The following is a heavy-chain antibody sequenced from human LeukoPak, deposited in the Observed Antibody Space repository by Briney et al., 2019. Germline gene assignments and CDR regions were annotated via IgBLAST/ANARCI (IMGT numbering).Heavy chain of an antibody. CDR2: ISYDGSNK. V-gene: IGHV3-30*18. CDR3: AKDSYGGDAHY. CDR1: GFTFSSYG. D-gene: IGHD2-21*02. Sequence: GRSLRLSCAASGFTFSSYGMHWVRQAPGKGLEWVAVISYDGSNKYYADSVKGRFTISRDNSKNTLYLQMNSLRAEDTAVYYCAKDSYGGDAHYWGQGTLVTVSS. J-gene: IGHJ4*02.